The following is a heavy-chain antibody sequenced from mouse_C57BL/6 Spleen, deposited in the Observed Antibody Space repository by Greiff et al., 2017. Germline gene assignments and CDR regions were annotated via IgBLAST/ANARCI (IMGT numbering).Heavy chain of an antibody. CDR2: ISYDGSN. Sequence: EVQLQQSGPGLVKPSQSLSLTCSVTGYSITSGYYWNWIRQFPGNKLEWMGYISYDGSNNYNPSLKNRISITRDTSKNQFFLKLNSVTTEDTATYYCASRYGSSPYYFDYWGQGTTLTVSS. CDR3: ASRYGSSPYYFDY. CDR1: GYSITSGYY. V-gene: IGHV3-6*01. D-gene: IGHD1-1*01. J-gene: IGHJ2*01.